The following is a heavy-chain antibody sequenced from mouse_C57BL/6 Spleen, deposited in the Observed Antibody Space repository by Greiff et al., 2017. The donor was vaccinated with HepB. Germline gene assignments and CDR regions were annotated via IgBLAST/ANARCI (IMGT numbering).Heavy chain of an antibody. J-gene: IGHJ2*01. CDR3: ARWGTVVDYFDY. CDR2: INPGSGGT. Sequence: VQLQQSGAELVRPGTSVKVSCKASGYAFTNYLIEWVKQRPGQGLEWIGVINPGSGGTNYNEKFKGKATLTADKSSSTAYMQLSSLTSEDSAVYFCARWGTVVDYFDYWGQGTTLTVSS. D-gene: IGHD1-1*01. V-gene: IGHV1-54*01. CDR1: GYAFTNYL.